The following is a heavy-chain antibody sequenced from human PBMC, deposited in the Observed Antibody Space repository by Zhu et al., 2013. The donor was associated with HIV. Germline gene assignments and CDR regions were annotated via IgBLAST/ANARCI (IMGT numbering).Heavy chain of an antibody. V-gene: IGHV3-30*18. CDR2: ISYDGNYE. CDR3: AKGSKGDVLTGYLILYYFDY. D-gene: IGHD3-9*01. Sequence: VQLVESGGGVVQPGRSLRLSCAASRFTFSDYGMHWVRQTPGKGLEWVAVISYDGNYEYYADSVKGRFTVSRDNSKNTVHLQMNSLRAEDTGVYYCAKGSKGDVLTGYLILYYFDYWGQGTLVTVSS. J-gene: IGHJ4*02. CDR1: RFTFSDYG.